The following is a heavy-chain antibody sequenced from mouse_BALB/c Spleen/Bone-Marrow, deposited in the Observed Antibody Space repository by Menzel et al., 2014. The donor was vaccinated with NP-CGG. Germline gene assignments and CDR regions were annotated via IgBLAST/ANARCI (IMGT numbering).Heavy chain of an antibody. Sequence: QVQLQQSGPGLVQPSQSLSITCTVSGFSLTTYDVVWVRQSPGKGLEWLGVIWSGGSTDYNSAFISRLSINKDNSKSQVFFKMNNLQAYDTAIYYCARRNGNFRYYAMDHWGQGTSVTVSS. CDR2: IWSGGST. J-gene: IGHJ4*01. CDR3: ARRNGNFRYYAMDH. D-gene: IGHD2-1*01. V-gene: IGHV2-2*01. CDR1: GFSLTTYD.